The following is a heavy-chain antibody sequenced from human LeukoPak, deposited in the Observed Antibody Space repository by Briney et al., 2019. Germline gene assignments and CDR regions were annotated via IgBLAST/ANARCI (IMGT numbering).Heavy chain of an antibody. V-gene: IGHV3-30*01. CDR3: ARDRESYGSSPTGY. CDR2: IPYDGSNK. D-gene: IGHD6-6*01. CDR1: GFTLSSHD. Sequence: GGSLRLSCAASGFTLSSHDMHWVRQAPGKGLEGGAVIPYDGSNKYYADSVKGRFTISRDNSKNTLYLHMNSLRAEDTAVYYCARDRESYGSSPTGYWGQGTLVTVSS. J-gene: IGHJ4*02.